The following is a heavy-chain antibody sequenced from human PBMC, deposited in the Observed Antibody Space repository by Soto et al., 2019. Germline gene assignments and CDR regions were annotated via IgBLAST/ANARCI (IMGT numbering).Heavy chain of an antibody. CDR1: GGTFSSYA. Sequence: QVQLVQSGAEVKKPGSSVKVSCKASGGTFSSYAISWVRQAPGQGLEWMGGIIPIFGTANYAQKFQGRVTITEEESTSTAYMELSSLRSEDTAVYYCARSGGGYSSSWYVLDYWGQGTLVTVSS. J-gene: IGHJ4*02. CDR2: IIPIFGTA. CDR3: ARSGGGYSSSWYVLDY. D-gene: IGHD6-13*01. V-gene: IGHV1-69*01.